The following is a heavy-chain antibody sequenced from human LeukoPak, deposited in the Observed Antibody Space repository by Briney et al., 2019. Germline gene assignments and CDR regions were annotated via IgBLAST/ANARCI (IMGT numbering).Heavy chain of an antibody. CDR2: ISSSSSYI. V-gene: IGHV3-21*01. J-gene: IGHJ5*02. D-gene: IGHD4-4*01. CDR1: GFTFSSYS. CDR3: ARDSSGYSNFHWFDP. Sequence: GGSLRLSCAASGFTFSSYSMTWVRQAPGKGLEWVSSISSSSSYIYYADSVKGRFTISRDNAKNSLYLQMNSLRAEDTAVYYCARDSSGYSNFHWFDPWGQGTLVTVSS.